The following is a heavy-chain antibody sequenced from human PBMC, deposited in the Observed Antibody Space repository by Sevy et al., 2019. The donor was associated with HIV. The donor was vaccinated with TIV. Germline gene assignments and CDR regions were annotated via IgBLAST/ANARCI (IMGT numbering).Heavy chain of an antibody. CDR3: ARESSMVRGVDYYYYMDV. Sequence: GGSLRLSCAASGFTFSSYSMNWVRQAPGKGLEWVSSISSSSSYIYYADSVKGRFTISRDNAKNSLYLQMNSLRAEDTAVYYCARESSMVRGVDYYYYMDVWGKGSTVTVSS. V-gene: IGHV3-21*01. J-gene: IGHJ6*03. CDR2: ISSSSSYI. CDR1: GFTFSSYS. D-gene: IGHD3-10*01.